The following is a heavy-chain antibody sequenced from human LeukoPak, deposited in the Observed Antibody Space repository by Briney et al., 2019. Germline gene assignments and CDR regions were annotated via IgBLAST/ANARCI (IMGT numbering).Heavy chain of an antibody. CDR2: INHSGST. D-gene: IGHD5-24*01. J-gene: IGHJ4*02. CDR3: VRDLDGYNFHFDF. Sequence: PSETLSLTCAVYGGSFSGYYWSWIRQPPGKGLEWIGEINHSGSTYYNPSLKRRVTISVDTSKNQFSLKLTSVTAADTAVYYCVRDLDGYNFHFDFWGQGTLVSVSS. CDR1: GGSFSGYY. V-gene: IGHV4-34*01.